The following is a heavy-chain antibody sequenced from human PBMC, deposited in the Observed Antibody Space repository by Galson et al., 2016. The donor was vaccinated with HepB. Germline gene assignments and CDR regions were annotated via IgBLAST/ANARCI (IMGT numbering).Heavy chain of an antibody. CDR1: AFAFSTYG. J-gene: IGHJ4*02. CDR2: ISYDGSKK. V-gene: IGHV3-30*18. CDR3: AKDPYYYGSGSYYFDY. Sequence: SLRLSCAASAFAFSTYGMHWVRQAPGKGLEWVAVISYDGSKKYYADYVKGRFTISRDNSKNTLYLQMNSLRTEDTAVYYCAKDPYYYGSGSYYFDYWGQGTLVTVSS. D-gene: IGHD3-10*01.